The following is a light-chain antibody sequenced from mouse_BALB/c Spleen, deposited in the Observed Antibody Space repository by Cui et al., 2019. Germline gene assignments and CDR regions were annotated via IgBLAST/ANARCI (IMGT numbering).Light chain of an antibody. V-gene: IGKV6-23*01. CDR3: QQYSSYPYT. CDR2: WAS. Sequence: DIVMTQSHKFMSTSVGDRVSIPCKASQAVGTAVAWYHQKPGQSPKLLIYWASTRHTGVPDRFTGSGSGTDFTLTISNVQSEDLADYFCQQYSSYPYTFGGGTKLEIK. CDR1: QAVGTA. J-gene: IGKJ2*01.